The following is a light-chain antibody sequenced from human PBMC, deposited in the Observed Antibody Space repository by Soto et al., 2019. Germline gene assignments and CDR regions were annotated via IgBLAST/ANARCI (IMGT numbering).Light chain of an antibody. J-gene: IGLJ1*01. CDR3: SSYTSSSTPCV. Sequence: QPVLTQPASVSGSPGQSITISCTGTSRDVGGYNYVSWYQQHPGKAPKLMIYEVSTRPSGVSNRFSGSKSGNTASLTISGLQAEYEADYYCSSYTSSSTPCVFGTGTKLTVL. V-gene: IGLV2-14*01. CDR2: EVS. CDR1: SRDVGGYNY.